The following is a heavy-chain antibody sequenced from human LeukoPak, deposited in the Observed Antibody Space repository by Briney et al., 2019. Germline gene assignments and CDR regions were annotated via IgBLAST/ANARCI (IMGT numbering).Heavy chain of an antibody. CDR1: GFTVSSNY. D-gene: IGHD4-23*01. CDR2: ISGSGGST. V-gene: IGHV3-53*05. CDR3: ASLYGGNPL. Sequence: GGSLRLSCAASGFTVSSNYMSWVRQAPGKGLEWVSVISGSGGSTYYADSVKGRFTISRDNSKKTLYLQMNSLRAEDTAVYYCASLYGGNPLWGQGTLVTVSS. J-gene: IGHJ4*02.